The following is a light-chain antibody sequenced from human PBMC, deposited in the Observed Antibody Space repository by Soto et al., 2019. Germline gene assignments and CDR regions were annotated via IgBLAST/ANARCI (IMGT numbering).Light chain of an antibody. V-gene: IGLV2-8*01. CDR2: DFT. Sequence: QSALTQPPSASGSPGQSVTISCTGTNSDLGGFKFVSWYQHHPGKAPKLIIYDFTKRPSGVPERFSGSRSANTASLTVSGLQADDEADYYCNSFAATAAGDTGVFGGGTKVTVL. CDR3: NSFAATAAGDTGV. CDR1: NSDLGGFKF. J-gene: IGLJ3*02.